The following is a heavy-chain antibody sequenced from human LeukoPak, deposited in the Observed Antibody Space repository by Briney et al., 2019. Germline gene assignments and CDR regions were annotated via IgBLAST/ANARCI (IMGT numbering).Heavy chain of an antibody. V-gene: IGHV3-15*01. J-gene: IGHJ4*02. Sequence: GGSLRLSCAASGFTFSNAWMSWVRQAPEKGLEWVGRIKSKTDGGTTDYAAPVKGRFTISRDDSKNTLYLQMNSLKTEDTAVYYCTTDFLGYYYGRWSFDYWGQGTLVTVSS. D-gene: IGHD3-10*01. CDR2: IKSKTDGGTT. CDR1: GFTFSNAW. CDR3: TTDFLGYYYGRWSFDY.